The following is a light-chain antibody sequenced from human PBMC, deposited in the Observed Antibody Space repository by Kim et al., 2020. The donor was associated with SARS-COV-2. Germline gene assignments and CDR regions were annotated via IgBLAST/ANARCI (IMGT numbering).Light chain of an antibody. CDR1: NIGSKS. Sequence: SYELTQPPSVSVAPGKTARITCGGNNIGSKSVHWYQQKPGQAPVLVIYYDSDRPSGIPERFSGSNSGNTATLTISRVEAGDEADYYCHVWDSSSDVVFG. V-gene: IGLV3-21*04. J-gene: IGLJ2*01. CDR2: YDS. CDR3: HVWDSSSDVV.